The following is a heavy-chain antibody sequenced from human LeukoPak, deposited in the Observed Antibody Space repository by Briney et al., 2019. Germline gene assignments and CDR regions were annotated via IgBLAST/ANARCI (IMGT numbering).Heavy chain of an antibody. CDR1: GGSISSSSYY. Sequence: SETLSLTCTVSGGSISSSSYYWGWIRQPPGKGLEWIGSIYYSGSTYYNPSLKSRVTISVDTSKNQFSLKLSSVTAADTAVYYCARLDGLAAAGKYYYYYMDVWGKGTTVTISS. J-gene: IGHJ6*03. CDR2: IYYSGST. D-gene: IGHD6-13*01. V-gene: IGHV4-39*01. CDR3: ARLDGLAAAGKYYYYYMDV.